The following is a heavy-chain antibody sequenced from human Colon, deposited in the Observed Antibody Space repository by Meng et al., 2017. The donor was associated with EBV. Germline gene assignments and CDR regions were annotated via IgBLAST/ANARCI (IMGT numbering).Heavy chain of an antibody. CDR1: GDSITNDNW. V-gene: IGHV4-4*02. CDR2: IPHRGSS. J-gene: IGHJ1*01. CDR3: LRGSGGSV. D-gene: IGHD3-10*01. Sequence: VQLRGAGPGRVKTSETPSPPCPVPGDSITNDNWWAWVRQTPGKGLEWIGEIPHRGSSAYNPSLKSRVSMSIDKSKNQFSLKLTSVTAADTAVYHCLRGSGGSVWGQGSLVTVSS.